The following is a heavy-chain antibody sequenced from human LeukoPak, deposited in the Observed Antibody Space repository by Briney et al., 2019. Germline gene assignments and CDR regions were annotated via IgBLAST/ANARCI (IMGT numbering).Heavy chain of an antibody. Sequence: SETLSLTCTVSGGSISSGSYYWSWIRQPAGKGLEWIGRIYTSGSTNYNPSLKSRVTISVGTSKNQFSLKLSSVTAADTAVYNCARETYDFWSGSTNWFDPWGQGTLVTVSS. CDR2: IYTSGST. CDR3: ARETYDFWSGSTNWFDP. V-gene: IGHV4-61*02. D-gene: IGHD3-3*01. CDR1: GGSISSGSYY. J-gene: IGHJ5*02.